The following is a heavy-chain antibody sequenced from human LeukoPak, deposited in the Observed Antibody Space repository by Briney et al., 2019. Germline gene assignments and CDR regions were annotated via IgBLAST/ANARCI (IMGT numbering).Heavy chain of an antibody. D-gene: IGHD3-9*01. V-gene: IGHV3-21*01. Sequence: SGGSLRLSCAASGFTFSSYSMNWVRQAPGKGLEWVSSISSSSSYIYYADSVKGRFTISRDNAKNSLYLQMNSLRAEDTAVYYCAGGAELRYFDWLFRNYGMDVWGQGTTVTVSS. J-gene: IGHJ6*02. CDR3: AGGAELRYFDWLFRNYGMDV. CDR2: ISSSSSYI. CDR1: GFTFSSYS.